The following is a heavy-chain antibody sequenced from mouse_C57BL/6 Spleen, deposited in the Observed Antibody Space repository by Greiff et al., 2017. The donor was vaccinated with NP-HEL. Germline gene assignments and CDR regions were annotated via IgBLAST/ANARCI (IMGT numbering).Heavy chain of an antibody. Sequence: VQLQQPGAELVRPGSSVKLSCKASGYTFTSYWMHWVKQRPIQGLEWIGNIDPSDSETHYNQKFKDKATLTVDKSSSTAYMQLSSLTSEDSAVYYCARHYYGHYYAMDYWGQGTSVTVSS. CDR3: ARHYYGHYYAMDY. V-gene: IGHV1-52*01. CDR1: GYTFTSYW. CDR2: IDPSDSET. J-gene: IGHJ4*01. D-gene: IGHD1-2*01.